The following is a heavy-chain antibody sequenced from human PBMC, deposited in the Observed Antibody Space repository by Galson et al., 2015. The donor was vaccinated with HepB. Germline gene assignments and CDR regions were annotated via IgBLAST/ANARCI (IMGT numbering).Heavy chain of an antibody. D-gene: IGHD2-21*02. CDR2: IDPSDSYT. CDR3: ARHAPVLCGGDCFWFDP. V-gene: IGHV5-10-1*01. Sequence: SGAEVKKPGESLRISCKGSGYSFTSYWISWVRQMPGKGLEWMGRIDPSDSYTNYSPSFQGHVTISADKSISTAYLQWSSLKASDTAMYYCARHAPVLCGGDCFWFDPWGQGTLVTASS. J-gene: IGHJ5*02. CDR1: GYSFTSYW.